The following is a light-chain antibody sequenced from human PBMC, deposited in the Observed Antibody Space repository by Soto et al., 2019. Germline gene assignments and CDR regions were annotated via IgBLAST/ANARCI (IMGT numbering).Light chain of an antibody. CDR2: DAS. J-gene: IGKJ5*01. CDR1: QSVATY. V-gene: IGKV3-11*01. Sequence: EIVLTQSPATLSFSPGERATLSCRASQSVATYLAWYQHKPGQAPRLLIYDASNRATGIPARFSGSGSGTDFTLTISSLEPEDFAVYYCQQYGSSPRTFGQGTRLEIK. CDR3: QQYGSSPRT.